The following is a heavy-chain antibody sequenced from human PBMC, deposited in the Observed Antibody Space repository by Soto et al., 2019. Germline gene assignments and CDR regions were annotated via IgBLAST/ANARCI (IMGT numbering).Heavy chain of an antibody. Sequence: PGGSLRLSCAASGFTFRNYAMDWVRQAPGKGPEWVAVISYDESDKYYADSVKGRFTISRDNSKNTLYLQMNSLRADDTAVYYCARAPGVQYYFDYWGLGTLVTVSS. CDR3: ARAPGVQYYFDY. CDR2: ISYDESDK. D-gene: IGHD2-8*01. CDR1: GFTFRNYA. J-gene: IGHJ4*02. V-gene: IGHV3-30-3*01.